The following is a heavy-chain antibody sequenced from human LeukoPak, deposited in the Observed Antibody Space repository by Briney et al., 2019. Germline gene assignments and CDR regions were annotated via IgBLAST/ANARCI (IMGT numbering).Heavy chain of an antibody. CDR2: ITTGSSYI. V-gene: IGHV3-21*06. J-gene: IGHJ6*03. Sequence: GGSLRLSCSASGFSFTSYAMNWVRQAPGKGLEWVSSITTGSSYIYYADSVRGRFSVSRDNAKNSLYLEMDSLRAEDTAVYYCARVEATTARSYYYYYMDVWGKGTTVTVSS. D-gene: IGHD1-1*01. CDR1: GFSFTSYA. CDR3: ARVEATTARSYYYYYMDV.